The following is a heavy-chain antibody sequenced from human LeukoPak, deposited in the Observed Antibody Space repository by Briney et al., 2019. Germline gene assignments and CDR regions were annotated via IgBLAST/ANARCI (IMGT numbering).Heavy chain of an antibody. J-gene: IGHJ4*02. V-gene: IGHV4-61*02. CDR1: GGSISSGSYY. CDR2: IYTSGST. CDR3: ARALLVTSFDY. Sequence: SETLSLTCTVSGGSISSGSYYWSWIRQPAGKGLEWIGRIYTSGSTNYNPSLKSRVTISVDTYKNHFSLKLSSVTAADTAVYYCARALLVTSFDYWGQGTLVTVSS. D-gene: IGHD2-8*02.